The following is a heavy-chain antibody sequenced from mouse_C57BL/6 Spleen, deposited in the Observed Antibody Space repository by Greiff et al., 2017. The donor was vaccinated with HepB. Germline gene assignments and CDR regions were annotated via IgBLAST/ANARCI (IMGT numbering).Heavy chain of an antibody. CDR3: ATYYYGSPDWYFDV. CDR1: GYTFTSYW. Sequence: VQLQQPGAELVKPGASVKMSCKASGYTFTSYWITWVKQRPGQGLEWIGDIYPGSGSTNYNEKFKSKATLTVDTSSSTADMQLSSLTSEDSAVYYCATYYYGSPDWYFDVWGTGTTVTVSS. V-gene: IGHV1-55*01. J-gene: IGHJ1*03. D-gene: IGHD1-1*01. CDR2: IYPGSGST.